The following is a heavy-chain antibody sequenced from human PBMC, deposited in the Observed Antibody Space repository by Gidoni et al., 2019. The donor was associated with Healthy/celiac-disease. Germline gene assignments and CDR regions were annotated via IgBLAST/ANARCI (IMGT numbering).Heavy chain of an antibody. V-gene: IGHV3-33*01. CDR2: IWYDGSNK. D-gene: IGHD2-21*02. J-gene: IGHJ3*02. Sequence: QVQLVESGGGVVQPGRSLRLSCAASGFTFSSYGMHWVRQAPGKGLEWVAVIWYDGSNKYYADSVKGRFTISRDNSKNTLYLQMNSLRAEDTAVYYCARDGVVVTAYAFDIWGQGTMVTVSS. CDR3: ARDGVVVTAYAFDI. CDR1: GFTFSSYG.